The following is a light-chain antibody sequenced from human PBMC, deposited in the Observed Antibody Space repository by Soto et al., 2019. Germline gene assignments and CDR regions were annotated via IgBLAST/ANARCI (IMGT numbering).Light chain of an antibody. CDR1: QSVYSY. CDR3: QQRFNWPPIS. J-gene: IGKJ5*01. CDR2: GAS. Sequence: EIVLTQSPATLSLSPGERATLSCRASQSVYSYLAWYQHKPGQAPRLLIYGASNRATGIPARFSGSGSWTYFSLSICSLWPEDFAVYFCQQRFNWPPISFGQGTRLEIE. V-gene: IGKV3-11*01.